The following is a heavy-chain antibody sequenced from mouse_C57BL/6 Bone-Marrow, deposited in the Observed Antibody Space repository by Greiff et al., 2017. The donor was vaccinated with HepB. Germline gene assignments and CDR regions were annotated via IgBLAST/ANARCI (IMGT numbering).Heavy chain of an antibody. CDR3: ASNGGLRRGFDY. D-gene: IGHD2-4*01. Sequence: VQLKESGGGLVQPKGSLTLSCAVSGFCFNTYAMNWVRQAPGKGLEWVARIRSKSNNYETYYADSVKDRFTISRDDSESMHNLQMNNLKTEDTAMYDGASNGGLRRGFDYWGQGTTLTVSS. J-gene: IGHJ2*01. CDR2: IRSKSNNYET. V-gene: IGHV10-1*01. CDR1: GFCFNTYA.